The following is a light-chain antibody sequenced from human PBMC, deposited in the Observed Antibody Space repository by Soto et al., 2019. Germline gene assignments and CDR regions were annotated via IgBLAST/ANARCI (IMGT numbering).Light chain of an antibody. J-gene: IGLJ2*01. CDR2: EVS. V-gene: IGLV2-8*01. Sequence: QSVLTQPPSASGSPGHSVTISCTGTSSDVDSYNYVSWYQQHPGKAPKLIIYEVSKRPSGVPDRFSGSKSGNTASLTVSGLQAEDEADYCCTSYAGRNNLVFGGGTKLTVL. CDR1: SSDVDSYNY. CDR3: TSYAGRNNLV.